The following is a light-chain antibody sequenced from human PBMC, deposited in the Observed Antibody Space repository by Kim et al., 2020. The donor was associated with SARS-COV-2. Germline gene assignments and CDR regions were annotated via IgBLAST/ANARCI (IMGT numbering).Light chain of an antibody. CDR3: QKYDVAPYT. Sequence: SASVGDRGTITCRASQGIYKYLAWYQQKPGKVPKLLMYDASTLQSGFPSRFSGRGSGTSFTLTISSLQPEDVATYYCQKYDVAPYTFGQGTKLEI. V-gene: IGKV1-27*01. CDR1: QGIYKY. J-gene: IGKJ2*01. CDR2: DAS.